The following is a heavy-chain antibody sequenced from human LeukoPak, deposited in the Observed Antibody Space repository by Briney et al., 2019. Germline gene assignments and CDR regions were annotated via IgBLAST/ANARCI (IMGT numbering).Heavy chain of an antibody. J-gene: IGHJ6*03. CDR1: GFTFSSYS. CDR2: IRYDGSNT. Sequence: GGSLRLSCAASGFTFSSYSMNWVRQAPGKGLEWVAFIRYDGSNTYHADSVKGRFSISRDNSKNTLYLQMNSLRPEDTAVYYCAKDAGYYYYMDVWGKGTTVTVSS. V-gene: IGHV3-30*02. D-gene: IGHD6-13*01. CDR3: AKDAGYYYYMDV.